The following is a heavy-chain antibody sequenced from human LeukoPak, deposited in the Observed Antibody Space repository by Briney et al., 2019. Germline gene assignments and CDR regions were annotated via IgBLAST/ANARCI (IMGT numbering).Heavy chain of an antibody. D-gene: IGHD3-10*02. Sequence: GGSLRLSCVASGFSFDSYWMNWVRQAPGKGLEWVSYISSSGSTIYYADSVKGRFTISRDNAKNSLYLQMNSLRAEDTAVYYCAELGITMVGGVWGKGTTVTISS. CDR1: GFSFDSYW. V-gene: IGHV3-48*04. CDR3: AELGITMVGGV. J-gene: IGHJ6*04. CDR2: ISSSGSTI.